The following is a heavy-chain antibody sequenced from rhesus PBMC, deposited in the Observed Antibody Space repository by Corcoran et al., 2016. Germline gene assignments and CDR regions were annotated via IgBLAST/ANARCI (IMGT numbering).Heavy chain of an antibody. V-gene: IGHV4-99*01. CDR3: ARLHYYSNYFDY. CDR1: GYSISSGYY. CDR2: ISGSSGGT. D-gene: IGHD3-9*01. J-gene: IGHJ4*01. Sequence: QVQLQESGPGLVKPSETLSLTCAVSGYSISSGYYWGWIRQPPGKGLEYIGSISGSSGGTYYNPSLTSRVTISKDTTKNQFSLKLSSVTAADTAVYYCARLHYYSNYFDYWCQGVLVTVSS.